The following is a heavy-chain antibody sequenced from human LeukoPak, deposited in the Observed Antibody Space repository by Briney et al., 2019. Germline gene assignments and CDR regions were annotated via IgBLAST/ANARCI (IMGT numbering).Heavy chain of an antibody. V-gene: IGHV1-2*02. CDR2: INPNSGGT. CDR3: ARDGRAARLGDY. CDR1: GYTFTGYY. J-gene: IGHJ4*02. Sequence: ASVKVSCKASGYTFTGYYIHWVRQAPGQGLEWMGWINPNSGGTNYAQKFQGRVTMTRDTSISTACMELSRLRSDDTAVYYCARDGRAARLGDYWGQGTLVTVSS. D-gene: IGHD6-6*01.